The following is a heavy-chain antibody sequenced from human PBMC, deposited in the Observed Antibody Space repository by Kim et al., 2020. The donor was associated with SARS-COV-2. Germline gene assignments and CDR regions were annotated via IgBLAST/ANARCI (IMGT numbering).Heavy chain of an antibody. CDR3: AKDPARGGRYYFDY. D-gene: IGHD1-26*01. V-gene: IGHV3-30*18. J-gene: IGHJ4*02. CDR1: GFTFRSYG. CDR2: ISYDGTNK. Sequence: GGSLRLSCAASGFTFRSYGIHWVRQAPGEGLEWVSFISYDGTNKYYADSVKGRFTISRDNSKNTLYLQMNSLRVEDTAVYYCAKDPARGGRYYFDYWGQG.